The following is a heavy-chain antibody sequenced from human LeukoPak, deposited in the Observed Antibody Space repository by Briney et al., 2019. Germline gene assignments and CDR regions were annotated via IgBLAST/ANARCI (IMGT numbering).Heavy chain of an antibody. Sequence: SETLSLTCTVSGVSISSSNSYWGWIRQPPGKGLEWIGSIYYSGNTYYNASLKSQVSISIDTSKNQFSLRLTSVTAADTAVYYCARGRRDGYNLEYFDNWGLGTLVTVSS. CDR2: IYYSGNT. CDR3: ARGRRDGYNLEYFDN. CDR1: GVSISSSNSY. D-gene: IGHD5-24*01. V-gene: IGHV4-39*01. J-gene: IGHJ4*02.